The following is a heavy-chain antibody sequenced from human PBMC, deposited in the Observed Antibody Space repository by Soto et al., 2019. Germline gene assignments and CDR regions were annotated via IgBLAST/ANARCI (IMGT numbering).Heavy chain of an antibody. CDR2: ISGSGGST. V-gene: IGHV3-23*01. J-gene: IGHJ4*02. CDR1: GFTFSSYA. Sequence: HPGGSLRLSCAASGFTFSSYAMSWVRQAPGKGLEWVSAISGSGGSTYYADSVKGRFTISRDNSKNTLYLQMNSLRAEDTAVYYCAKWPAVVVVVATITDYWGQGTLVTVSS. D-gene: IGHD2-15*01. CDR3: AKWPAVVVVVATITDY.